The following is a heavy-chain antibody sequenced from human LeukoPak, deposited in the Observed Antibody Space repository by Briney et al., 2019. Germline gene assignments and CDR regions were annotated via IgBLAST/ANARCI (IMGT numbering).Heavy chain of an antibody. CDR3: ARQGSYDSSGHPFDY. CDR1: GGSISSSSYY. V-gene: IGHV4-39*01. CDR2: IFYSGST. D-gene: IGHD3-22*01. J-gene: IGHJ4*02. Sequence: SETLSLTCTVSGGSISSSSYYWGWIRQPPGKGLEWIGSIFYSGSTYYNPSLKSRLTISVDTSKNQFSLTLSSVTAADTAVYYCARQGSYDSSGHPFDYWGQGTLVTISS.